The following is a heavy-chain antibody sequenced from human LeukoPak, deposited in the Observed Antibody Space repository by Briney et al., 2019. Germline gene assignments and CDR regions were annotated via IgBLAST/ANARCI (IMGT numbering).Heavy chain of an antibody. CDR1: GGSFSGYY. CDR2: INHSGST. J-gene: IGHJ1*01. Sequence: SETLSLTCAVYGGSFSGYYWSWLRQPPGKGLEWVGEINHSGSTNYNPSLKSRVTISVDTSKNQFSLKLSSVTAADTAVYYCARGYCSGGSCGAGEYFQHWGQGTLVTVSS. D-gene: IGHD2-15*01. V-gene: IGHV4-34*01. CDR3: ARGYCSGGSCGAGEYFQH.